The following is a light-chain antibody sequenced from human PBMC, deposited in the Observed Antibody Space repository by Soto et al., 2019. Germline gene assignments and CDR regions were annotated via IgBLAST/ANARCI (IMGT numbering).Light chain of an antibody. Sequence: EIELTQSPGTLSLSPGERATLSCRASQSVSNNYLAWYQQKPGQAPRLLIYDTSTRATGIPARFSGSGSGTEFTLTISSLQSEDFTVYSCLQYHNLWAFGQGTKVDIK. CDR3: LQYHNLWA. V-gene: IGKV3-15*01. CDR1: QSVSNN. CDR2: DTS. J-gene: IGKJ1*01.